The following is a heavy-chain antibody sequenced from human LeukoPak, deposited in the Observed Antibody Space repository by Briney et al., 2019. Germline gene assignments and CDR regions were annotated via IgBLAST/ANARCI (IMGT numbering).Heavy chain of an antibody. CDR3: ARLGEGYYGSGSARTGYYYYYMDV. CDR1: GYTFTGYY. J-gene: IGHJ6*03. Sequence: ASVKVSCKASGYTFTGYYMHWVRQAPGQGLEWTGWINPNSGGTNYAQKFQGRVTMTRDTSISTAYMELSRLRSDDTAVYYCARLGEGYYGSGSARTGYYYYYMDVWGKGTTVTVSS. V-gene: IGHV1-2*02. CDR2: INPNSGGT. D-gene: IGHD3-10*01.